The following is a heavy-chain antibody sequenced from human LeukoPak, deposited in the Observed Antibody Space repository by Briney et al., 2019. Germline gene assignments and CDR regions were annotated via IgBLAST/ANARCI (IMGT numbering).Heavy chain of an antibody. D-gene: IGHD3-10*01. CDR2: IYHSGST. CDR3: ARVTPGWFDP. J-gene: IGHJ5*02. CDR1: GGSISDYY. Sequence: PSETLSLTCTVSGGSISDYYWSWIRQPPGKGLEWIGYIYHSGSTYYNPSLKSRVTISVDRSKNQFSLKLSSVTAADTAVYYCARVTPGWFDPWGQGTLVTVSS. V-gene: IGHV4-59*01.